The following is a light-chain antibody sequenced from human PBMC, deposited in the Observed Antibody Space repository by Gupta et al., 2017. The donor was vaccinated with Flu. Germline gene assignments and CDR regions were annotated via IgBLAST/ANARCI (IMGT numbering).Light chain of an antibody. J-gene: IGLJ7*01. CDR1: SSNIGSNT. V-gene: IGLV1-44*01. CDR2: SKN. Sequence: QSVLTQPPSPSGTPGQRVTISCSGSSSNIGSNTVNWYQQLPGTAPKLLIYSKNQRPSGVPDRFSGSKSGTSASLAISGLQSEDEADYYCAAWDDSLNGAVFGGGTQLTVL. CDR3: AAWDDSLNGAV.